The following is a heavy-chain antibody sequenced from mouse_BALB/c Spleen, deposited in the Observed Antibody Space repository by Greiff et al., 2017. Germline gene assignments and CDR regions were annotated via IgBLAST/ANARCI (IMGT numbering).Heavy chain of an antibody. J-gene: IGHJ4*01. V-gene: IGHV1-63*02. CDR1: GYTFTNYW. Sequence: QVQLQQSGAELVRPGTSVKISCKASGYTFTNYWLGWVKQRPGHGLEWIGDFYPGGGYTNYNEKFKGKATLTADTSSSTAYMQLSSLTSEDSAVYFCARSVYYGSSRGYYARDYWGQGTSGTVSS. D-gene: IGHD1-1*01. CDR3: ARSVYYGSSRGYYARDY. CDR2: FYPGGGYT.